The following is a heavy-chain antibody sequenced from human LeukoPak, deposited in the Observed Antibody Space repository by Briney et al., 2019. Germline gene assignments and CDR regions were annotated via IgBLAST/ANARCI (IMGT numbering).Heavy chain of an antibody. D-gene: IGHD2-15*01. Sequence: VASVKVSCKASGYTFTSYGISWVRQAPGQGLEWMGWISAYNGNTSYAQKLQGRVTMTTDTSTSTAYMELRSLRSDDTAVYYCARDGLRYCSGGSCYGLNWFDPWGQGTLVTVSS. V-gene: IGHV1-18*01. CDR3: ARDGLRYCSGGSCYGLNWFDP. CDR1: GYTFTSYG. CDR2: ISAYNGNT. J-gene: IGHJ5*02.